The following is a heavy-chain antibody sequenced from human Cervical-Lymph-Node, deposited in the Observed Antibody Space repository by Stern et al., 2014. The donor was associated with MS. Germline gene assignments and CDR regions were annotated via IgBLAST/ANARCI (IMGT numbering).Heavy chain of an antibody. CDR1: GYSFTNYW. Sequence: EVQLVQSGAEVKKPGESLKISCKTAGYSFTNYWIGWVRQVPGKGLEWMGIIYPSDSDPRYSPSFQGQIIISADKSIGTAYLQWRSLKASDSGIYYCARGAPPENWGQGTLVTVSS. D-gene: IGHD1-26*01. CDR2: IYPSDSDP. V-gene: IGHV5-51*03. CDR3: ARGAPPEN. J-gene: IGHJ4*02.